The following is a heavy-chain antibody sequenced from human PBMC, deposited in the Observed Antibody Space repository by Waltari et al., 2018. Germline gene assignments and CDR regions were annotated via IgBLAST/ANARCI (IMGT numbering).Heavy chain of an antibody. CDR1: GYPFTGYY. Sequence: QVQLVQSGAEVKKPGASVKVSCKASGYPFTGYYMHSVRQAPGQGLEWMGWINPNSGGTNYAQKFQGRVTMTRDTSISTAYMELSRLRSDDTAVYYCARGIDPFYSSSWTADYWGQGTLVTVSS. J-gene: IGHJ4*02. D-gene: IGHD6-13*01. CDR2: INPNSGGT. V-gene: IGHV1-2*02. CDR3: ARGIDPFYSSSWTADY.